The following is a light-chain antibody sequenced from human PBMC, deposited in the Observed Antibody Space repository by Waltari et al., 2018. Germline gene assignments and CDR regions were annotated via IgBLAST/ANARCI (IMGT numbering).Light chain of an antibody. J-gene: IGKJ4*01. CDR1: QSFSSTY. Sequence: EIVLTQSTDILSLSPGERATLSCRASQSFSSTYLAWYQHKPGQAPRLLISGASSRATGIPDRFSGSGSGTDFTLTISRLEPEDFAVYYCHHHGSSPLTFGGGTKVEIK. V-gene: IGKV3-20*01. CDR2: GAS. CDR3: HHHGSSPLT.